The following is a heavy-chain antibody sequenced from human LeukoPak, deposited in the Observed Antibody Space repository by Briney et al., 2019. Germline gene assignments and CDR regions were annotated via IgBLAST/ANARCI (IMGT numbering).Heavy chain of an antibody. CDR2: INPNSGGT. J-gene: IGHJ4*02. Sequence: ASVKVSCKASGYTFTAYYMHWVRQAPGQGLEWMGWINPNSGGTNYAQKFQGRVTMTRDTSISTAYMELTRLISDDTAVYYCARDLDIVVVPAAMPMSYWGQGTLVTVS. V-gene: IGHV1-2*02. CDR1: GYTFTAYY. D-gene: IGHD2-2*01. CDR3: ARDLDIVVVPAAMPMSY.